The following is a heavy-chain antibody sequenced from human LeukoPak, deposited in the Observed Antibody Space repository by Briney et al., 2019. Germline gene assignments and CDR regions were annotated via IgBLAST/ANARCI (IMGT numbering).Heavy chain of an antibody. Sequence: GGSLRLSCAASGFTFSSYAMSWVRQAPGKGLEWVSAISGSGGSTHYEDSVKGRFTISRDNSKNTLYLQMNSLRAEDTAVYYCAKDSVRGVIIDYFDYWGQGTLVTVSS. D-gene: IGHD3-10*01. CDR1: GFTFSSYA. J-gene: IGHJ4*02. V-gene: IGHV3-23*01. CDR2: ISGSGGST. CDR3: AKDSVRGVIIDYFDY.